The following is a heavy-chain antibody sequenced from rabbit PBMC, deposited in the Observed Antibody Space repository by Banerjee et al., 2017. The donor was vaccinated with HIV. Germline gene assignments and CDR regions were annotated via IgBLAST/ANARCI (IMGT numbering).Heavy chain of an antibody. CDR2: IKFDGSDST. J-gene: IGHJ4*01. V-gene: IGHV1S45*01. D-gene: IGHD2-1*01. CDR1: GFSLSNNAV. Sequence: QEQLEESGGDLVKPGGSLALTCKVSGFSLSNNAVMCWVRQAPGKGLEWIACIKFDGSDSTYYATWAKGRFTISKTSSTTVTLQMTSLTAADTATYFCARDGNFDDAVWLDLWGPGTLVTVS. CDR3: ARDGNFDDAVWLDL.